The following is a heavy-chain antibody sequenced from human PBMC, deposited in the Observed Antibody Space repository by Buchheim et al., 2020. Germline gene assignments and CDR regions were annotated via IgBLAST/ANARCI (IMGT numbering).Heavy chain of an antibody. Sequence: QVQLVQSGAEVKKPGASVKVSCKASGYTFSSLDINWVRQATGQGLEWMGWMNPNSGNTGYAQKFQGRVTMTRDTSISKAYMELSGLRFEDTAVYYCARAAYCSGGICYSAGYWGQGTL. CDR2: MNPNSGNT. CDR3: ARAAYCSGGICYSAGY. CDR1: GYTFSSLD. V-gene: IGHV1-8*01. D-gene: IGHD2-15*01. J-gene: IGHJ4*02.